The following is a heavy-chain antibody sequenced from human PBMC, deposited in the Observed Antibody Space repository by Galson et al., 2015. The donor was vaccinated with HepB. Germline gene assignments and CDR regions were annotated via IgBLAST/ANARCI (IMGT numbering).Heavy chain of an antibody. CDR1: GFSFSSYS. J-gene: IGHJ4*02. D-gene: IGHD6-19*01. CDR3: AKTGGAVAAY. CDR2: TSSTSGTI. V-gene: IGHV3-48*02. Sequence: SLRLSCAVSGFSFSSYSMNWVRQAPGKGLEWISYTSSTSGTIYYAESVKGRFTISRDNAKNSLYLQMDSLRDEDTAVYYCAKTGGAVAAYWGQGTLVTVSS.